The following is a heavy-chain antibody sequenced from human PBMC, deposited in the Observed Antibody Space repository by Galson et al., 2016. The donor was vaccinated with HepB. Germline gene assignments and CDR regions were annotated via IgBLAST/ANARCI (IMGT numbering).Heavy chain of an antibody. CDR3: AHRHSWLRAFDI. CDR2: IYWDGDK. D-gene: IGHD6-19*01. J-gene: IGHJ3*02. CDR1: GGSISHFYW. V-gene: IGHV2-5*08. Sequence: TLSLTCIVSGGSISHFYWSWIRQPPGQALEWLALIYWDGDKRYSPSLESRLAITKDASRNQVVLTMTNVDPVDTATYFCAHRHSWLRAFDIWGPGAVVAVSS.